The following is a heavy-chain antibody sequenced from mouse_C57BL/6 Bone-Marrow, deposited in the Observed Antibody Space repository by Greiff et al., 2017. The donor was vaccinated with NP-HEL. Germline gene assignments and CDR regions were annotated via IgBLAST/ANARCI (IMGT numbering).Heavy chain of an antibody. V-gene: IGHV7-3*01. J-gene: IGHJ4*01. Sequence: EVKVVESGGGLVQPGGSLSLSCAASGFTFTDYYMSWVRQPPGKALEWLGFIRNKANGYTTEYSASVKGRFTISRDNSQSILYLQMNALRAEDSATYYCARLYYPYAMDYWGQGTSVTVSS. CDR3: ARLYYPYAMDY. CDR2: IRNKANGYTT. CDR1: GFTFTDYY. D-gene: IGHD1-1*01.